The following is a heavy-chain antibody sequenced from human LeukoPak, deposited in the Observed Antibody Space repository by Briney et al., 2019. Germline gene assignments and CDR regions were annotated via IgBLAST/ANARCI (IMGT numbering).Heavy chain of an antibody. D-gene: IGHD3-22*01. CDR3: ARGGAVLVVAMRYDAFDI. J-gene: IGHJ3*02. CDR2: ITSSGTYI. V-gene: IGHV3-21*01. Sequence: GGSLRLSCAGSGFTFSGYSLNWVRQAPGKGLEWVSSITSSGTYIYYADSVKGRFTISRDNAKNSLYLQMNSLRAEDTAVYYCARGGAVLVVAMRYDAFDIWGQGTMVTVSS. CDR1: GFTFSGYS.